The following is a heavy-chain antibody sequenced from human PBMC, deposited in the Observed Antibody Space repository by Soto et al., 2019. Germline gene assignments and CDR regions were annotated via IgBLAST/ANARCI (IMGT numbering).Heavy chain of an antibody. V-gene: IGHV5-51*01. D-gene: IGHD3-9*01. CDR3: ARFGDILTGYSHGMDV. CDR1: GYSFTTNW. CDR2: IYPGDSDT. Sequence: GESLKISFKGSGYSFTTNWIGWVRQMPGKGLEWMGIIYPGDSDTRYSPSFQGQVTISVDKSISTAYLQWSSLKASDTAMYYCARFGDILTGYSHGMDVWGQGTTVTVSS. J-gene: IGHJ6*02.